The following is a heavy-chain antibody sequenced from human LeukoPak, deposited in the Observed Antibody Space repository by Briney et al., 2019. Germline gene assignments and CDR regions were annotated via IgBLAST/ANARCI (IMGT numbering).Heavy chain of an antibody. V-gene: IGHV3-48*03. CDR3: TRGLVV. CDR1: GFTFIDFE. CDR2: ISSGGTTI. J-gene: IGHJ4*02. Sequence: GGSLRLSCAASGFTFIDFEMNWVCQAPGKGLEWVSDISSGGTTIFYGDSVKGRFTISRDNAKNSLYLQMNSLRDEDTAIYFCTRGLVVWGQGALVTVSS. D-gene: IGHD2-2*01.